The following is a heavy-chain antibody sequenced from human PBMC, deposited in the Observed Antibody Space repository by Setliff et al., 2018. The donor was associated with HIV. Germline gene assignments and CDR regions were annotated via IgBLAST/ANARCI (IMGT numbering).Heavy chain of an antibody. Sequence: PGGSLRLSCAASGFIFSSYAMSWVRQAPGKGLEWVSSISGRGGRTYYADSVKGRFTISRDNAKNSLFLQMNSLRAEDTAVYYCANRLRGYNKWYYFDYWGQGTLVTVSS. CDR1: GFIFSSYA. CDR3: ANRLRGYNKWYYFDY. CDR2: ISGRGGRT. D-gene: IGHD1-1*01. V-gene: IGHV3-23*01. J-gene: IGHJ4*02.